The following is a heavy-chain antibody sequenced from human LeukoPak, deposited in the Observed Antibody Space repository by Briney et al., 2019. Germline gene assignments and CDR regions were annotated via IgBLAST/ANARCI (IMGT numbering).Heavy chain of an antibody. CDR1: GGTFSSYA. V-gene: IGHV1-69*04. J-gene: IGHJ6*02. CDR2: IIPILGIA. CDR3: ARGPLGYYYGMDV. Sequence: GASVKVSCKASGGTFSSYAISWVRQAPGQGLEWTGRIIPILGIANYAQKFQGRVTITADKSTSTAYMELSSLRSEDTAMYYCARGPLGYYYGMDVWGQGTTVTVSS. D-gene: IGHD7-27*01.